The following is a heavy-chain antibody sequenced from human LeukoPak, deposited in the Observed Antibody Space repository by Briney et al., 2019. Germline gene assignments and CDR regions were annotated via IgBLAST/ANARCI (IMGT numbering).Heavy chain of an antibody. J-gene: IGHJ4*02. CDR1: GFTFSDYY. CDR2: INSDGSST. V-gene: IGHV3-74*01. D-gene: IGHD3-3*01. Sequence: GGSLRLSCAASGFTFSDYYMSWIRQAPGKGLVWVSRINSDGSSTSYADSVKGRFTISRDNAKNTLYLQMNSLRAEDTAVYYCARETYYDFWSGYYSAIDYWGQGTLVTVSS. CDR3: ARETYYDFWSGYYSAIDY.